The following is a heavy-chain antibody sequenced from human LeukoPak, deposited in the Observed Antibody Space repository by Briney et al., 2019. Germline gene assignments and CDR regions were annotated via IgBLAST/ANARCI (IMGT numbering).Heavy chain of an antibody. J-gene: IGHJ5*02. V-gene: IGHV3-23*01. CDR2: IIGRGGST. CDR3: AKDLMRDRWFGES. Sequence: GGSLRLSCAASGITFSNYAMSWVRQAPGKGLEWVSAIIGRGGSTYYADSVQGRFTISRDTSKNTLYLQMNSPTAEDTAVYYCAKDLMRDRWFGESWGQGTLVTVSS. CDR1: GITFSNYA. D-gene: IGHD3-10*01.